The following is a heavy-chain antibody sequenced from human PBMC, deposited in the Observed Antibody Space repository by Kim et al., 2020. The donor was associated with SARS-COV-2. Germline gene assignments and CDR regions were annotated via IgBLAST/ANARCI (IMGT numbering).Heavy chain of an antibody. CDR3: ARDLRSVAGIYCY. J-gene: IGHJ4*02. V-gene: IGHV3-48*02. D-gene: IGHD6-19*01. Sequence: YADSVKGRFTISRDNAKNSLYLQMNSLRDEDTAVYYCARDLRSVAGIYCYWGQGTLVTVSS.